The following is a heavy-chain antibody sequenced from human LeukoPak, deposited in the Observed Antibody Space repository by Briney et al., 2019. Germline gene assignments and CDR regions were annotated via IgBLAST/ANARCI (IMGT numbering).Heavy chain of an antibody. J-gene: IGHJ5*02. CDR1: GLTFSSYA. D-gene: IGHD6-13*01. CDR2: ISYDGSNK. CDR3: ARDIAAAGTIDWFDP. V-gene: IGHV3-30*11. Sequence: GGSLRLSCAASGLTFSSYAMHWVRQAPGKGLEWVAVISYDGSNKYYADSVKGRFTISRDNSKNTLYLQMNSLRAEDTAVYYCARDIAAAGTIDWFDPWGQGTLVTVSS.